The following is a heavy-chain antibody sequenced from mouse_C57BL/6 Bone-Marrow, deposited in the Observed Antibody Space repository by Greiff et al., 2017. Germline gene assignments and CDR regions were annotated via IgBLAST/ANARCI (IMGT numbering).Heavy chain of an antibody. CDR3: ARGFINTVVDH. CDR1: GYTFTSYW. D-gene: IGHD1-1*01. V-gene: IGHV1-69*01. Sequence: QVQLQQSGAELVMPGASVKLSCKASGYTFTSYWMHWVKQRPGQGLEWIGEIDPSDSYTNYNQKFKGKSTLAVDKSSSTAYMQLSSLTSEDSAVYYCARGFINTVVDHGGQGTTLGVSS. CDR2: IDPSDSYT. J-gene: IGHJ2*01.